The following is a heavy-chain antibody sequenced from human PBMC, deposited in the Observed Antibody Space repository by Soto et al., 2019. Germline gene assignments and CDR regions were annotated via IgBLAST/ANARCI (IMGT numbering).Heavy chain of an antibody. V-gene: IGHV3-13*01. CDR1: GFTFSSYD. D-gene: IGHD1-1*01. CDR2: IGTAGDT. CDR3: ARLSYDSNASAFDI. Sequence: PGGSLRLSCAASGFTFSSYDMHWVRQATGKGLEWVSAIGTAGDTYYPGSVKGRFTISRENAKNSLYLQMNSLRAGDTAVYYCARLSYDSNASAFDIWGQGTMVTVSS. J-gene: IGHJ3*02.